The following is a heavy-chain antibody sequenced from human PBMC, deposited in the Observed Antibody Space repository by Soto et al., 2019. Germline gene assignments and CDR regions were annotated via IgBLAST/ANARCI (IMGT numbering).Heavy chain of an antibody. J-gene: IGHJ4*02. CDR1: GFTFSTYA. D-gene: IGHD2-21*02. V-gene: IGHV3-30-3*01. Sequence: QVLLVESGGGVVQPGRSLRLSCAASGFTFSTYAIHWVRQAPGKGLEWVAVTPYDGSNKYYADSVKGRFTISRDNSKNTLYLQMNSLRAEDTAVYYCARDRSVVVVTATPDYWGQGTLVTVSS. CDR2: TPYDGSNK. CDR3: ARDRSVVVVTATPDY.